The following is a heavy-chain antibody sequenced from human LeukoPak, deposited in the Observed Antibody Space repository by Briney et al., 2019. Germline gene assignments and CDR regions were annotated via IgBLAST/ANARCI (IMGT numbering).Heavy chain of an antibody. CDR2: IWYDGTNK. CDR1: GFTFRSYG. J-gene: IGHJ4*02. Sequence: GRSLRLSCAASGFTFRSYGMHWVRLAPGKGLEWVAVIWYDGTNKYYADSVKGRFTISRDNSKNTLYLQMNSLRAEDTAVYYCARDQGCSSTSCYSLFFHYWGQGTLVTVSS. V-gene: IGHV3-33*01. CDR3: ARDQGCSSTSCYSLFFHY. D-gene: IGHD2-2*01.